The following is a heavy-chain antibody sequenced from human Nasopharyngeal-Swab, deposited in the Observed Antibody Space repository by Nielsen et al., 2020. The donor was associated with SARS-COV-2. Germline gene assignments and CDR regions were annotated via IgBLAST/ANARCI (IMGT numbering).Heavy chain of an antibody. Sequence: GESLKISCVASGFTFSSHAMSWVRQAPGKGPDWVSSISANGGNTYYADSVKGRVTISRDNSQNMLYLQMNSLSAEDTAVYHCAKDLYSDYYMDVWGKGTTVTVSS. CDR1: GFTFSSHA. CDR3: AKDLYSDYYMDV. D-gene: IGHD4-11*01. V-gene: IGHV3-23*01. J-gene: IGHJ6*03. CDR2: ISANGGNT.